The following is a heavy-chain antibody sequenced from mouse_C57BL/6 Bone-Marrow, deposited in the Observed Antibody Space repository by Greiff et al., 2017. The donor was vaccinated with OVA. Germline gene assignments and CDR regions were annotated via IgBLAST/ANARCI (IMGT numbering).Heavy chain of an antibody. D-gene: IGHD1-1*01. V-gene: IGHV1-81*01. CDR2: IYPRSGNT. Sequence: QVQLKESGAELARPGASVKLSCKASGYTFTSYGISWVKQRTGQGLEWIGEIYPRSGNTYYNEKFKGKATLTADKSSSTAYMELRSLTSEDSAVYFCARTTLSYFDVWGTGTTVTVSS. J-gene: IGHJ1*03. CDR3: ARTTLSYFDV. CDR1: GYTFTSYG.